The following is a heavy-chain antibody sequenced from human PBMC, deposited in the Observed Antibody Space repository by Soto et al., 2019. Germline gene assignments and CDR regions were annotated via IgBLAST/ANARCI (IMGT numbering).Heavy chain of an antibody. D-gene: IGHD1-26*01. CDR2: IKEDGSEK. V-gene: IGHV3-7*03. Sequence: EVQLVESGGGLVQPGGSLRLSCAASGFRFSYYWMTWVRQPPGKGLEWVANIKEDGSEKYYMDSVKGRFTISRDNAKNALILQMNSLRAEDTAVYYCARDRGGTYYSDYWGQGTLVTVSS. J-gene: IGHJ4*02. CDR3: ARDRGGTYYSDY. CDR1: GFRFSYYW.